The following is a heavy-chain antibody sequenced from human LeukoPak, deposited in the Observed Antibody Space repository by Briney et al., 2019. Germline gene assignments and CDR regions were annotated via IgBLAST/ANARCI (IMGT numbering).Heavy chain of an antibody. Sequence: SVKVSRKASGGTFSSYAISWVRQAPGQGLEWMGGIIPIFGTANYAQKFQGRVTITADESTSTAYMELSSLRSEDTAVYYCASRYNWNYPLDYWGQGTLVTVSS. CDR2: IIPIFGTA. CDR3: ASRYNWNYPLDY. CDR1: GGTFSSYA. D-gene: IGHD1-7*01. J-gene: IGHJ4*02. V-gene: IGHV1-69*13.